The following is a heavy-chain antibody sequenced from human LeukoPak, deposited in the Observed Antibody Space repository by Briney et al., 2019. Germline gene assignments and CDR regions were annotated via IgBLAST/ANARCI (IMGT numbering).Heavy chain of an antibody. CDR3: VRSVSGLRDY. CDR1: GFAFNTNW. V-gene: IGHV3-74*01. J-gene: IGHJ4*02. Sequence: GGSLRLSCVPSGFAFNTNWMHWVRQAPGKGLVWVTRINNDGRITNYADSVKGRFTISRDNAKDTLYLQMNSLRVEDTSVYFSVRSVSGLRDYWGQGTPVTASS. CDR2: INNDGRIT. D-gene: IGHD5/OR15-5a*01.